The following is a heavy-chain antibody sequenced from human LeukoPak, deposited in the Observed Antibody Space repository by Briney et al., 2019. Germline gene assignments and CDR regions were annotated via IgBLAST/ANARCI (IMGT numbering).Heavy chain of an antibody. Sequence: SSETLSLTCTVSGGSISSYYWSWIRQPPGQGLEWIGYIYYSGHTDYNTSLRSRVTISLDTSKNQFSLRLSSVTAADTAVYYCARADYYDSSGHYGDAFDIWGQGTMVTVSS. D-gene: IGHD3-22*01. CDR3: ARADYYDSSGHYGDAFDI. CDR2: IYYSGHT. CDR1: GGSISSYY. V-gene: IGHV4-59*08. J-gene: IGHJ3*02.